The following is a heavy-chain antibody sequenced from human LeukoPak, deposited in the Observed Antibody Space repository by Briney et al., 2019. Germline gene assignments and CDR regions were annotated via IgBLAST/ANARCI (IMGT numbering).Heavy chain of an antibody. V-gene: IGHV4-61*02. J-gene: IGHJ6*03. CDR3: ARDGLQQLSYYYYYYMDV. D-gene: IGHD6-13*01. CDR1: GGSISSGSYY. CDR2: IYTSGST. Sequence: SETLSLTCTVSGGSISSGSYYWSWIRQPAGKGLEWIGRIYTSGSTNYNPSLKSRVTMSVDTSKNQFSLKLSSVTAADTAVYYCARDGLQQLSYYYYYYMDVWGKGTTVTVSS.